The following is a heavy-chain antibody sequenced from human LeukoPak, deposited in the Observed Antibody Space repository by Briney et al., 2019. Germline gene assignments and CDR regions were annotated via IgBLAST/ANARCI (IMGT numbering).Heavy chain of an antibody. V-gene: IGHV3-48*03. D-gene: IGHD5-12*01. CDR1: GFTFSSYE. CDR2: ISSSGSAI. J-gene: IGHJ3*01. CDR3: ARDTYSGYDWAFDV. Sequence: GGSLRLSCATSGFTFSSYEMNWVRQAPGKGLEWVSYISSSGSAIYYADSVKGRFTISRDNAKNSLYLQMNSLRAEDTAVYYCARDTYSGYDWAFDVWGQGTMVTVSS.